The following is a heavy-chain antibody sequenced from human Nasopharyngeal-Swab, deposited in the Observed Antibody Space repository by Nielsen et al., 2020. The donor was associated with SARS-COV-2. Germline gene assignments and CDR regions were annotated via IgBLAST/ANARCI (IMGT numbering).Heavy chain of an antibody. CDR2: ISSSSSYI. CDR3: ARVRAVAVYFDY. V-gene: IGHV3-21*01. J-gene: IGHJ4*02. D-gene: IGHD6-19*01. Sequence: WIRQPPGKGLEWVSSISSSSSYIYYADSVKGRLTISRDNAKNSLYLQMNSLRAEDTAVYYCARVRAVAVYFDYWGQGTLVTVSS.